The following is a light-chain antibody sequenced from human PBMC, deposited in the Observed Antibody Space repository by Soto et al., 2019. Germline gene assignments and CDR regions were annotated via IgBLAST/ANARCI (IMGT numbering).Light chain of an antibody. Sequence: MLMTQSPATLSVSPGERATLSCRASQSVSSNLAWYQQKPGQAPRLLIYGASTRATGIPASVSGSGSGTEFTLTISSLQSEDFAVYYCQQYNNWPPLTFGGGTKVDIK. CDR2: GAS. J-gene: IGKJ4*01. CDR1: QSVSSN. CDR3: QQYNNWPPLT. V-gene: IGKV3-15*01.